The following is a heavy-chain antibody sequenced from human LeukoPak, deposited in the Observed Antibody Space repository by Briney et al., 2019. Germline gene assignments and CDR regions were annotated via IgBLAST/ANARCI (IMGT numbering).Heavy chain of an antibody. CDR1: SYTFISYS. V-gene: IGHV1-18*01. Sequence: ASVKVSCKASSYTFISYSLTWVRQAPGQGLEWMGWISAYNGNTNYAQKLQGRVTMTTDTSTSTAYMELRSLRSDDTAVYYCAFSSTVVTPFDYWGQGTLVTVSS. CDR3: AFSSTVVTPFDY. D-gene: IGHD4-23*01. CDR2: ISAYNGNT. J-gene: IGHJ4*02.